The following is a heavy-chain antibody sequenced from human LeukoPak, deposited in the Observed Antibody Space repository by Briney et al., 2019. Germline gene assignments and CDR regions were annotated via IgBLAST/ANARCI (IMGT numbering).Heavy chain of an antibody. V-gene: IGHV3-48*03. CDR1: GFTFSSYE. CDR2: IASGGGANR. CDR3: ARIGTTTRGPAGLDV. D-gene: IGHD2/OR15-2a*01. Sequence: PGGSLRLSRAASGFTFSSYEMNWVRQAPGKGLGWVSYIASGGGANRFYSESVKGRFTISRDNAKNSLYLHMISLRAEDTGVYYCARIGTTTRGPAGLDVWGQGTTVTVSS. J-gene: IGHJ6*02.